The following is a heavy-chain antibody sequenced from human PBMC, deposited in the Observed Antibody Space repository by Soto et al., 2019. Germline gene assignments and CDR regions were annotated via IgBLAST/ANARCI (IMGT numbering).Heavy chain of an antibody. V-gene: IGHV3-30-3*01. J-gene: IGHJ4*02. CDR2: ISSDGNNK. Sequence: QVHLVESGGGVVQPGRSLRLSCGAYGFTFMNYAMHWVRQAPGKGLEWVTIISSDGNNKYYADSVKGRFTISRDNSKNTLYLQMNSLSVEDTAIYYCARDQDSAMITWGQGTLVTVSS. D-gene: IGHD5-18*01. CDR1: GFTFMNYA. CDR3: ARDQDSAMIT.